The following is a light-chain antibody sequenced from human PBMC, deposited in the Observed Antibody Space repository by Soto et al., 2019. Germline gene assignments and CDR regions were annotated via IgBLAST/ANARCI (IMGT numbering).Light chain of an antibody. CDR2: KTD. Sequence: QSVLTQPPSASGNPGQRVTISCSGSSANLARNSVNWYQQFPGTAPKLLIYKTDQRPSGVPDRFSGSKSGTSASLAITGLQSEDEGYYYCTSWDDSLNIGVFGGGTKLTVL. CDR1: SANLARNS. V-gene: IGLV1-44*01. CDR3: TSWDDSLNIGV. J-gene: IGLJ3*02.